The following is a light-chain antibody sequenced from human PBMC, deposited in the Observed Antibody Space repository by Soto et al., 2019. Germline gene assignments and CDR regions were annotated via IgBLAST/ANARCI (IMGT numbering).Light chain of an antibody. CDR3: QQLNSYPIT. CDR2: AAS. J-gene: IGKJ5*01. Sequence: DIQLAQSPSSLSASVGEKLIITCRASRDVGSAVSWYQQKPGKAPELLIFAASTLQSGVPSRFSGSGSGTEFTLTISSLQPEDFATYYCQQLNSYPITFGQGTRLEIK. CDR1: RDVGSA. V-gene: IGKV1-9*01.